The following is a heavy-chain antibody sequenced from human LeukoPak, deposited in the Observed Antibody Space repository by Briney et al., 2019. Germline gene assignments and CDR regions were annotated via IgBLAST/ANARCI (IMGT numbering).Heavy chain of an antibody. V-gene: IGHV3-7*01. CDR2: IRQDGGDI. CDR1: GFAFNRHW. Sequence: GGSLRLSCAASGFAFNRHWMSWVRQAPGKGLEWVATIRQDGGDIYYVDSVKGRFFISRDNAENLLSLQMNSLRVEDTAMYYCARLLGQSTIYDLWGQGTLVTVSS. CDR3: ARLLGQSTIYDL. D-gene: IGHD5/OR15-5a*01. J-gene: IGHJ5*02.